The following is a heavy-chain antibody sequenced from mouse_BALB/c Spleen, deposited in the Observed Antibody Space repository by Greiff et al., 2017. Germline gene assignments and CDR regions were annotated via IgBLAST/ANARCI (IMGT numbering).Heavy chain of an antibody. J-gene: IGHJ4*01. CDR2: ISSGSSTI. V-gene: IGHV5-17*02. Sequence: HLVESGGGLVQPGGSRKLSCAASGFTFSSFGMHWVRQAPEKGLEWVAYISSGSSTIYYADTVKGRFTISRDNPKNTLFLQMTSLRSEDTAMYYCARWGGDAMDYWGQGTSVTVSS. CDR3: ARWGGDAMDY. CDR1: GFTFSSFG.